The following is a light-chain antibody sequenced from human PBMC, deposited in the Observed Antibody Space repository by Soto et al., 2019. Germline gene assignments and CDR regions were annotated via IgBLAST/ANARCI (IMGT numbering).Light chain of an antibody. CDR3: QQYNSYPIT. CDR2: GAS. J-gene: IGKJ5*01. Sequence: EIVMTQSPATLSVSPGERATLSCRASQSVSSNLAWYQQKPGQAPRLLIYGASTRATGFPARFSGSASGTDFTLTISSLQPDDFATYYCQQYNSYPITFGQGTRLEIK. V-gene: IGKV3-15*01. CDR1: QSVSSN.